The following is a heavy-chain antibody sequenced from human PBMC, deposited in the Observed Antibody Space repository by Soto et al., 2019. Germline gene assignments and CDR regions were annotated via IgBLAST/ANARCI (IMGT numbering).Heavy chain of an antibody. CDR1: GFTFSSYA. J-gene: IGHJ4*02. D-gene: IGHD3-10*01. Sequence: EVQLLESGGGLVQPGGSLRLSCAASGFTFSSYAMSWVRQAPGKGLEWVSAISGSGGSTYYADSVKGRFTISRDNYKNTRDLQMSSLRAEDTAVYYCAKDWLAVRGEPPTDWGQGTLVTVSS. CDR3: AKDWLAVRGEPPTD. V-gene: IGHV3-23*01. CDR2: ISGSGGST.